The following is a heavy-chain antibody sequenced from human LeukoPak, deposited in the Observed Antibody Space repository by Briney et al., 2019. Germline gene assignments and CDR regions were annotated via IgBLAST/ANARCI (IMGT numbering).Heavy chain of an antibody. CDR2: INPSGGST. Sequence: ASVKVSCKASGYTFTNYYMHWVRQAPGQGLEWMGIINPSGGSTSYAQNFQGRVTMTRDTSTSAVYMELSSLRSEDTAVYYCARGGSLAVAPHLYYFDYWGQGTLVTVSS. CDR1: GYTFTNYY. CDR3: ARGGSLAVAPHLYYFDY. J-gene: IGHJ4*02. D-gene: IGHD6-19*01. V-gene: IGHV1-46*01.